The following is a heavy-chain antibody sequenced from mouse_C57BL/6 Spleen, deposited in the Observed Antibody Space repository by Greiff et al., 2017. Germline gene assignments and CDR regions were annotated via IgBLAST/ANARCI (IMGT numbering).Heavy chain of an antibody. V-gene: IGHV1-9*01. J-gene: IGHJ4*01. CDR2: ILPGSGST. CDR1: GYTFTGYW. D-gene: IGHD1-1*01. Sequence: QVQLKESGAELMKPGASVKLSCKATGYTFTGYWIEWVKQRPGHGLEWIGEILPGSGSTNYNEKFKGKATFTADTSSNTAYMQLSSLTTEDSAIYYCARFGGSSYDYAMDYWGQGTSVTVSS. CDR3: ARFGGSSYDYAMDY.